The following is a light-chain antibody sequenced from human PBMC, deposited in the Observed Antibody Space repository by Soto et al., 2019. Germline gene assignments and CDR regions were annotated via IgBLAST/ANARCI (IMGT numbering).Light chain of an antibody. CDR1: SSDVGGYNY. J-gene: IGLJ3*02. V-gene: IGLV2-11*01. Sequence: QSALTQPRSVSGSPGQSVTISCTGTSSDVGGYNYVSWYQQHPGKAPKLMIYDVSKWPSGVPVRFSGSKSGNTASLTISGLQAEDEADYYCCSYAGSSTWVFGGGTKLTVL. CDR3: CSYAGSSTWV. CDR2: DVS.